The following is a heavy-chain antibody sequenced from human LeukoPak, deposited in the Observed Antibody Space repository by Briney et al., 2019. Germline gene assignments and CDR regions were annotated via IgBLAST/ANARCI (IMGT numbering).Heavy chain of an antibody. V-gene: IGHV1-69*05. Sequence: SVKVSCKASGGTFSSYAISWVRQAPGQGLEWMGGIIPIFGTANYAQKFQGRVTITTDESTSTAYMELSSLRSEDTAVYYCAREGGEYDSSGFDIWGQGTMVTVSS. CDR2: IIPIFGTA. CDR1: GGTFSSYA. CDR3: AREGGEYDSSGFDI. J-gene: IGHJ3*02. D-gene: IGHD3-22*01.